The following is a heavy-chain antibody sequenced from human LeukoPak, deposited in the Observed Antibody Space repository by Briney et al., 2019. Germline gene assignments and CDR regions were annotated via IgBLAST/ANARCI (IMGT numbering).Heavy chain of an antibody. CDR3: ARVNSNYYYYGMDV. CDR2: ISSSGSTI. CDR1: GFTFSSYE. V-gene: IGHV3-48*03. J-gene: IGHJ6*04. Sequence: GGSLRLSCAASGFTFSSYEMNWVRQAPGKGLDWVSYISSSGSTIYYADSVKGRFTISRDNAKNSLYLQMNSLRAEDTAVYYCARVNSNYYYYGMDVWGKGTTVTVYS. D-gene: IGHD2-21*01.